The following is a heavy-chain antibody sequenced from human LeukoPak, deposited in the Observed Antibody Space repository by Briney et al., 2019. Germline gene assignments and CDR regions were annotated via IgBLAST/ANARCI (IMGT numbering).Heavy chain of an antibody. CDR3: ARRYDSSWTFDY. V-gene: IGHV4-39*01. CDR2: IYYSGST. J-gene: IGHJ4*02. Sequence: SETLSLTCTVSGXSISSDNYYWGWIRQPPGKGLEWIGTIYYSGSTYYNPSLKSRVTISVDTYNNQFSLKLSSVTAADTAVYYCARRYDSSWTFDYWGQGTLVTVSS. D-gene: IGHD6-13*01. CDR1: GXSISSDNYY.